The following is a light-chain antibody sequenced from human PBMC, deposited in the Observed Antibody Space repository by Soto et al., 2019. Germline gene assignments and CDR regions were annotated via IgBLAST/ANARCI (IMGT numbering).Light chain of an antibody. J-gene: IGLJ3*02. V-gene: IGLV3-21*02. CDR2: DDS. CDR3: QVWDTSDDHSWV. Sequence: SYVLTQPPSVSVAPGQTARITCGGDNIGSERVHWYQQKPGQAPVLVVFDDSDRPSGIPERFSGSNSENTATLTISRVEAGDEADYYCQVWDTSDDHSWVFGGGTKLTVL. CDR1: NIGSER.